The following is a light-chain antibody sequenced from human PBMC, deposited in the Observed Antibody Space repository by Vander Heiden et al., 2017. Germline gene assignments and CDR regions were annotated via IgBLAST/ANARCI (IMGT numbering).Light chain of an antibody. J-gene: IGKJ2*01. Sequence: DIQMTQSPATLSASVGDRVSITCRASQSFGGWLAWYQQKPGKAPNLLIYKTSTLDTRFPSRFSGSVSAPDFTLTISSLQPDDFATYYCQHHHSFGQGTKLEIK. CDR1: QSFGGW. CDR3: QHHHS. V-gene: IGKV1-5*03. CDR2: KTS.